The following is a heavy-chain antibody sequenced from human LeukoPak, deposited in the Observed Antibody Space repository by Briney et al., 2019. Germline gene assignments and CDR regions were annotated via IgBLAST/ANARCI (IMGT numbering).Heavy chain of an antibody. Sequence: SVKVSCKASGGTFSSYAISWVRQAPGQGLEWMGGIIPIFGTADYAQRFHGRVTITADESTNTAYMELSSLRSGDTAVYYCARANRYDLYFDYWGQGTLVTVSS. V-gene: IGHV1-69*01. D-gene: IGHD5-12*01. J-gene: IGHJ4*02. CDR2: IIPIFGTA. CDR1: GGTFSSYA. CDR3: ARANRYDLYFDY.